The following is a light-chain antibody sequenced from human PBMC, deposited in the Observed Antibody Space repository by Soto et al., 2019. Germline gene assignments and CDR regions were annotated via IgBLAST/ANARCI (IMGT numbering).Light chain of an antibody. J-gene: IGLJ2*01. CDR3: CSYAGSSPYVV. Sequence: QSALTQPASVSGSPGQSITISCTGTSSDVGSYNLVSWYQQHPGKAPKLMIYEGSKRPSGVSNRFSGSKSGNTASLTISGLQAADEADYFCCSYAGSSPYVVFGGGTKLTVL. CDR1: SSDVGSYNL. CDR2: EGS. V-gene: IGLV2-23*01.